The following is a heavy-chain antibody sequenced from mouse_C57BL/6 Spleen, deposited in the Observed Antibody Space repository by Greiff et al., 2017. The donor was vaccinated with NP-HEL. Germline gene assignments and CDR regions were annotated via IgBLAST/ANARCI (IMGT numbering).Heavy chain of an antibody. D-gene: IGHD1-2*01. V-gene: IGHV1-64*01. J-gene: IGHJ3*01. Sequence: QVQLQQPGAELVKPGASVKLSCKASGYTFTSYWMHWVKQRPGQGLEWIGMIHPNSGSTNYNEKFKSKATLTVDKSSSTAYMQLSSLTSEDSAVYYCARPEAITTGKGTWFAYWGQGTLVTVSA. CDR2: IHPNSGST. CDR1: GYTFTSYW. CDR3: ARPEAITTGKGTWFAY.